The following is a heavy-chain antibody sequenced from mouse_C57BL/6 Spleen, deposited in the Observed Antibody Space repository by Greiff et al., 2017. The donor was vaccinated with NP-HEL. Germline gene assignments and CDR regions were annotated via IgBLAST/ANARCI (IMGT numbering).Heavy chain of an antibody. Sequence: EVQLQQSGAELVKPGASVKLSCTASGFNIKDYYMHWVKQRTEQGLEWIGRIDPEDGETKYAPKFQSKATITADTSSNTAYLQLSSLTSEDTAVYYCAGYGNLFWYFDVWGTGTTVTVSS. CDR1: GFNIKDYY. D-gene: IGHD2-1*01. CDR3: AGYGNLFWYFDV. J-gene: IGHJ1*03. V-gene: IGHV14-2*01. CDR2: IDPEDGET.